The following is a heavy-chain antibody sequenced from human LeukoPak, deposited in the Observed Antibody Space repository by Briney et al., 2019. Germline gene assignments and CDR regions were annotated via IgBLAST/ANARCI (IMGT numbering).Heavy chain of an antibody. Sequence: GGSLRLSCAASGFTFSRYWMHWLRQAPGKGLVWVSRISTDGSSTSYADSVKGRFTISRDNGKNTLYLQMNSPRAEDTAVYYCASYLTSIPSAMDVWGQGTTVTVSS. J-gene: IGHJ6*02. V-gene: IGHV3-74*01. D-gene: IGHD2/OR15-2a*01. CDR2: ISTDGSST. CDR1: GFTFSRYW. CDR3: ASYLTSIPSAMDV.